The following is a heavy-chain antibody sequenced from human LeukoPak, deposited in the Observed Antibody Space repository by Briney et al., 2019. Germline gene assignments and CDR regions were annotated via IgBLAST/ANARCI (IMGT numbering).Heavy chain of an antibody. J-gene: IGHJ4*02. V-gene: IGHV4-61*02. CDR3: ARVPYSSSSQYFDY. Sequence: SETLSLTCTVSGGSISSGSYYWSWIRQPAGKGLEWIGRIYTSGSTSYNPSLKSRVTISVDTSKNQFSLKLGSVTAADTAVYYCARVPYSSSSQYFDYWGQGTLVTVSS. CDR1: GGSISSGSYY. CDR2: IYTSGST. D-gene: IGHD6-6*01.